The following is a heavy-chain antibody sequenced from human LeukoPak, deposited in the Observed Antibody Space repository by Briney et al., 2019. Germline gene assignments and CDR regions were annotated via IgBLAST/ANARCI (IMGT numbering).Heavy chain of an antibody. J-gene: IGHJ4*02. D-gene: IGHD6-13*01. CDR2: IRYDGSNK. V-gene: IGHV3-30*02. Sequence: GGSLRLSCAASGFSFWRYDMHWVRQAPGKGLEWVAFIRYDGSNKYYADSVKGRFTISRDNSKNTVYLQMNSLRTEDTAVYYCAKVGGIAAAGFDNWGQGTPVTVSS. CDR1: GFSFWRYD. CDR3: AKVGGIAAAGFDN.